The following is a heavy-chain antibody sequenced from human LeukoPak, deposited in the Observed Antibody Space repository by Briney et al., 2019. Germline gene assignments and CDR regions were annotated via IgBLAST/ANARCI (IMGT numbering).Heavy chain of an antibody. Sequence: PGGCLRPSCAASEFTFSNYWMAWVRQAPGEGLEWVAHIKQDGTETYYVDSVKGRFTISRDNAKNSLYMQMDSLRGEDTAVYYCARWHSGWEFDYWGQGTLVSVSS. CDR1: EFTFSNYW. CDR2: IKQDGTET. D-gene: IGHD6-19*01. J-gene: IGHJ4*02. V-gene: IGHV3-7*05. CDR3: ARWHSGWEFDY.